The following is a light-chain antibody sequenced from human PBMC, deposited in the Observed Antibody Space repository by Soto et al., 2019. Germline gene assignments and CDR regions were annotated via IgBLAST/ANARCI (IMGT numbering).Light chain of an antibody. CDR2: DAS. CDR1: QSIQTW. CDR3: QQYESYPYT. Sequence: DIQMTQSPSTLSASVGDRVTISCRASQSIQTWLAWFQQKPGKAPNLLIFDASDLASGVSSRFSGSGSGAEFTLTISSLQADDFATYYSQQYESYPYTFGRGTRLEIK. V-gene: IGKV1-5*01. J-gene: IGKJ2*01.